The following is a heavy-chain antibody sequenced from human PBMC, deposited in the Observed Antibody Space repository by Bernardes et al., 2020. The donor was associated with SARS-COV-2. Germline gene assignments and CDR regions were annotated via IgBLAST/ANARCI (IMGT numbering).Heavy chain of an antibody. Sequence: ASVKVSCKASGYTFTSYGIIWVRQAPGQGLEWMGWISGYHGNTNYAQNLQGRVTFTTDTSTTTVYMELKSLRSDDTAVYYCARGSYCSGGSCYTRHFDYWGQGTLVTVYS. CDR2: ISGYHGNT. CDR1: GYTFTSYG. CDR3: ARGSYCSGGSCYTRHFDY. D-gene: IGHD2-15*01. J-gene: IGHJ4*02. V-gene: IGHV1-18*04.